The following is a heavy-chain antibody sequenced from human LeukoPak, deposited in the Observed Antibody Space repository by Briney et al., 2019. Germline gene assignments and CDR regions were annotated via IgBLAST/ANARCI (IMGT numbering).Heavy chain of an antibody. CDR3: ARDVRGGYHDY. J-gene: IGHJ4*02. Sequence: PGGSLRLSCAASGFTLSGYWMHWVRQAQGKGLVWVSRIKSDGSYTAYADSVKGRFTISRDNAKNTLYLQMNSLRAEDTAVYYCARDVRGGYHDYWGQGTLVTVSS. V-gene: IGHV3-74*01. CDR1: GFTLSGYW. CDR2: IKSDGSYT. D-gene: IGHD5-18*01.